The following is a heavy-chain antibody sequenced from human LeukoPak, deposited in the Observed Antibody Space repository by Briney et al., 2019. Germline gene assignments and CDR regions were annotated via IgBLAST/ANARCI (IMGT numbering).Heavy chain of an antibody. Sequence: GGSLRLSCAASGFTFSDYYMTWIRQAPGKGLEWVSYISTSGSTIYYGDSMKGRFTISRDNAKNSLYLQMNSLRAEDTAVYYCARVRTNELLDYWGQGTLVTVSS. CDR1: GFTFSDYY. CDR2: ISTSGSTI. V-gene: IGHV3-11*01. J-gene: IGHJ4*02. D-gene: IGHD1-1*01. CDR3: ARVRTNELLDY.